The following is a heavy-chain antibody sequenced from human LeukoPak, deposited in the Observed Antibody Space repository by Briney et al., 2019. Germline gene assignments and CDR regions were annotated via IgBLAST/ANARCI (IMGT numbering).Heavy chain of an antibody. J-gene: IGHJ4*02. CDR2: IYTSGST. V-gene: IGHV4-61*02. CDR3: ARESSLYYDSSGYSQTFDY. CDR1: GGSISSGSYY. D-gene: IGHD3-22*01. Sequence: SETLSLTCTVTGGSISSGSYYWSWLRQPAGTALEWLGRIYTSGSTNYNPSRKSRVTISVDTSKNQFSLKLSSLTAANTAVYYCARESSLYYDSSGYSQTFDYWGQGTLVTVSS.